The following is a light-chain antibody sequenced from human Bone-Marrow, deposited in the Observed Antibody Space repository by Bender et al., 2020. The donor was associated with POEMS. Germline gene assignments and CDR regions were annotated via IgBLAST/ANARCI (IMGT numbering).Light chain of an antibody. J-gene: IGLJ2*01. V-gene: IGLV6-57*04. CDR3: QTYDPSGVV. CDR1: SGNIAIQY. Sequence: NFMLTQPHSVSESPGKTVTISCTRSSGNIAIQYVQWFQQRPGSAPMTVIYEDDQRPSGVPDRFSGSIDTSSNSASLTIAGLKTEDEADYYCQTYDPSGVVIGGGTKLTVL. CDR2: EDD.